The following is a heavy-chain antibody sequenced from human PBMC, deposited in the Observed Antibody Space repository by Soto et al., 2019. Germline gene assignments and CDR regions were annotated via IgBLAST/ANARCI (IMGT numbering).Heavy chain of an antibody. D-gene: IGHD3-16*01. CDR1: GGSFSGYY. CDR2: INHSGST. V-gene: IGHV4-34*01. J-gene: IGHJ4*02. Sequence: SETLSLTCAVYGGSFSGYYWSWIRQPPGKGLEWIGEINHSGSTNYNPSLKSRVTISVGTSKNQFSLKLSSVTAADTAVYYCARGWGTTYYFDYWGQGTLVTVSS. CDR3: ARGWGTTYYFDY.